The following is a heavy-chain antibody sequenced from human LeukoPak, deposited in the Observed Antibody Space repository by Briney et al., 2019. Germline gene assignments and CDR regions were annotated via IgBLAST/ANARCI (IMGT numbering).Heavy chain of an antibody. CDR1: GFTFSSYA. CDR3: ARVGSWDAFDI. CDR2: ITSNGGNT. J-gene: IGHJ3*02. D-gene: IGHD1-26*01. V-gene: IGHV3-64*01. Sequence: GGSLRLSCAASGFTFSSYAMHWVRQAPGKGPEYVSAITSNGGNTYYAYSVKGRFTISRDNSKNTLYLQMGSLRAEDMAVYYCARVGSWDAFDIWGQGTMVTVSS.